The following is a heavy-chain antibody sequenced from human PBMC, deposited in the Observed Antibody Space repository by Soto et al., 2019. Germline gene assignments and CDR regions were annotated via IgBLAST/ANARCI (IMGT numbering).Heavy chain of an antibody. CDR2: IYYSGST. CDR3: AVSSRAYHIFHY. Sequence: QVQLQESGPGLVKPSQTLSLTCTVSGGSISSGDYYWSWIRQPPGKGLEWIGYIYYSGSTYYNPALKSRITMSAGTSKNQFSLRLTSVTAADTAVYYCAVSSRAYHIFHYWGQGILVTVSS. V-gene: IGHV4-30-4*01. D-gene: IGHD3-16*01. CDR1: GGSISSGDYY. J-gene: IGHJ4*02.